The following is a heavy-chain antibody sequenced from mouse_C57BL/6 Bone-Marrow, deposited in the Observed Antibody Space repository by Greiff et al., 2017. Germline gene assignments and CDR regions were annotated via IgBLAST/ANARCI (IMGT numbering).Heavy chain of an antibody. D-gene: IGHD1-1*01. CDR3: ARTPLYSCGSSYYYFDD. CDR1: GYTFTSYW. CDR2: IHPNSGST. J-gene: IGHJ2*01. V-gene: IGHV1-64*01. Sequence: QVQLQQSGAELVKPGASVTLSCKASGYTFTSYWMHWVKQRPGQGLEWIGMIHPNSGSTNYNEKFKSKATLTVDKSSSTAYMQLCSLTSEDSAVYYCARTPLYSCGSSYYYFDDWGKGTTLTVSS.